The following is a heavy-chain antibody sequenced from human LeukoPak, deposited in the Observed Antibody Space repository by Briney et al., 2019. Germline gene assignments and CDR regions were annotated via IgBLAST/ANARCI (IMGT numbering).Heavy chain of an antibody. D-gene: IGHD6-19*01. CDR3: ARQKEVAGAFDY. V-gene: IGHV4-39*01. CDR2: IYYSGST. Sequence: PSETLSLTCTVSDGSISSSSYYWGWIRQPPGKGLEWIGSIYYSGSTYYNPSLKSRVTISVDTSKNQFSLKLSSVTAADTAVYYCARQKEVAGAFDYWGQGTLVTVSS. CDR1: DGSISSSSYY. J-gene: IGHJ4*02.